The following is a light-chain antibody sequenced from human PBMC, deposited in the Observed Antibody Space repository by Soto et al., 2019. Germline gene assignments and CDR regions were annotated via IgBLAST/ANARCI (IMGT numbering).Light chain of an antibody. J-gene: IGKJ2*01. CDR3: QQSYSTPQT. CDR1: QSISSY. V-gene: IGKV1-39*01. CDR2: AAS. Sequence: DIQMTQSPSSLSASVGDRVTITCRASQSISSYLNWYQQKPGKAPKLLIYAASSLQSGVASRFSGSGSGTDFTLTISSLQPDDVATYYCQQSYSTPQTFGQGTKLEIK.